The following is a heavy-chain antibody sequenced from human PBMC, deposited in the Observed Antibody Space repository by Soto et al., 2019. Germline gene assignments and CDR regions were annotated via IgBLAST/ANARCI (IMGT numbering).Heavy chain of an antibody. Sequence: SETLSLTCTVSGGSISSYYWSWIRQPPGKGLEWIGYIYYSGSTNYNPSLKSRVTISVDTSKNQFSLKLSSVTAADTAVYYCARGDNTYYYDSSGYFDYWGQGTLVTVSS. J-gene: IGHJ4*02. D-gene: IGHD3-22*01. CDR2: IYYSGST. CDR1: GGSISSYY. V-gene: IGHV4-59*01. CDR3: ARGDNTYYYDSSGYFDY.